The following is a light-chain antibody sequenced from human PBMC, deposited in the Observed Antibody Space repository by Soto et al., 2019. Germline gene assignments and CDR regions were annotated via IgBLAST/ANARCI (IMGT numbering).Light chain of an antibody. CDR1: SSDVGAYKY. J-gene: IGLJ3*02. V-gene: IGLV2-8*01. Sequence: QSALTQPPSASGSPGQSVTISCTGTSSDVGAYKYVSWYQQYPGKAPKLMIYEVSKRPSGVPDRFSGSKSGNTASLTVSGLQAEDEADYYCTSYVGSNIWVFGGGTKLHRP. CDR2: EVS. CDR3: TSYVGSNIWV.